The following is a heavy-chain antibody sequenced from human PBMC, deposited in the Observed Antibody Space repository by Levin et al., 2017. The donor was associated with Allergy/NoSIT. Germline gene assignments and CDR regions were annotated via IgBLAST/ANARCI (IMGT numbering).Heavy chain of an antibody. CDR1: GYTFTNYG. CDR3: ARTCGGDCSYYGMDI. CDR2: ISGYNGST. D-gene: IGHD2-21*02. J-gene: IGHJ6*02. V-gene: IGHV1-18*01. Sequence: PGESLKISCKASGYTFTNYGVNWVRQAPGQGLEWMGWISGYNGSTNYAQKLQGRVTMTTDTSTSTAYMELRSLRSDDTAVYYCARTCGGDCSYYGMDIWGQGTTVTVSS.